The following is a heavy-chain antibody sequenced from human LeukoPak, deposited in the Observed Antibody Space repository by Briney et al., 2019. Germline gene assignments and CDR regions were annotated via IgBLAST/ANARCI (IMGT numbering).Heavy chain of an antibody. CDR2: ISRSGSTK. J-gene: IGHJ4*02. CDR1: GFTFSDYN. CDR3: ASGILTGYYN. Sequence: GGSLRLSCAASGFTFSDYNMRWIRQAPGKGLEWVSSISRSGSTKYYADSVKGRFTISRDNAKNSLFLQMNSLRAEDTAVYYCASGILTGYYNWGQGTLVTVSS. D-gene: IGHD3-9*01. V-gene: IGHV3-11*01.